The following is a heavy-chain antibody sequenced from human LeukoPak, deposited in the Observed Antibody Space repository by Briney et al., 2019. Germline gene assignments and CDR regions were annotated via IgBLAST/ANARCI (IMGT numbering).Heavy chain of an antibody. J-gene: IGHJ4*02. CDR3: ARDWAVAATGYYFDY. V-gene: IGHV3-48*03. CDR1: GFTFSNYE. Sequence: GGSLRLSCAASGFTFSNYEMNWVRQAPGKGLEWVSYISSSGSTIYYADSVKGRFTISRDNAKNSLYLQMNSLRAEDTAVYYCARDWAVAATGYYFDYWGQGTLVTVSS. CDR2: ISSSGSTI. D-gene: IGHD6-19*01.